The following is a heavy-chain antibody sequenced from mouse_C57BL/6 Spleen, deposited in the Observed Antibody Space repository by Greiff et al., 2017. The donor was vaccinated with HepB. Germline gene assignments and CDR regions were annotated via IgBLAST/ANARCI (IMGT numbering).Heavy chain of an antibody. Sequence: QVQLQQPGAELVKPGASVKMSCKASGYTFTSYWITWVKQRPGQGLEWIGDIYPGSGSTNYNEKFKSKATLTVDTSSSTAYMQLSSLTSEDSAVYYCARGLHYDYDGGFAYWGQGTLVTVSA. CDR1: GYTFTSYW. J-gene: IGHJ3*01. V-gene: IGHV1-55*01. CDR2: IYPGSGST. D-gene: IGHD2-4*01. CDR3: ARGLHYDYDGGFAY.